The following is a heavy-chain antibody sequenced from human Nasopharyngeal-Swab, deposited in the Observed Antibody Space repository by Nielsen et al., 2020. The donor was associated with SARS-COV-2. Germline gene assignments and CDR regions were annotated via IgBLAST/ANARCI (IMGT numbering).Heavy chain of an antibody. Sequence: GVLKISCAASGFTFSSYAMSWVRQAPGKGLEWVSAISGSGGSTYYADSVKGRFTISRDNSKNTLYLQMNSLRAEDTAVYYCAKDSGAAVADYFDYWGQGTLATVSS. V-gene: IGHV3-23*01. CDR2: ISGSGGST. CDR1: GFTFSSYA. D-gene: IGHD6-19*01. CDR3: AKDSGAAVADYFDY. J-gene: IGHJ4*02.